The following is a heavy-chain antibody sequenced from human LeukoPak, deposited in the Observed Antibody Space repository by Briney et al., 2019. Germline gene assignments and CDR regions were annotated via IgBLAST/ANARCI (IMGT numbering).Heavy chain of an antibody. CDR1: GGSISSGGYS. J-gene: IGHJ3*02. V-gene: IGHV4-30-2*01. CDR2: IYHSGST. Sequence: MASQTLSLTCAVSGGSISSGGYSWSWIRQPPGKGLEWIGYIYHSGSTYYNPSLKSRVTISVDRSKNQFSLKLSSVTAADTAVYYCARGVVATADAFDIWGQGTMVTVSS. CDR3: ARGVVATADAFDI. D-gene: IGHD2-15*01.